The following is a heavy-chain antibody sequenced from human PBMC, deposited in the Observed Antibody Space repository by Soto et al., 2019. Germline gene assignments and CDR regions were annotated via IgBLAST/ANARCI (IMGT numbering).Heavy chain of an antibody. CDR1: GYTFTGYY. D-gene: IGHD3-10*01. V-gene: IGHV1-2*04. CDR3: ARVKVNQGTMVRGYFDY. Sequence: GASVKVSCKASGYTFTGYYMHWVRQAPGQGLEWMGWINPNSGGTNYAQKFQGWVTMTRDTSISTAYMELSRLRSDDTAVYYCARVKVNQGTMVRGYFDYWGQGALVTVSS. J-gene: IGHJ4*02. CDR2: INPNSGGT.